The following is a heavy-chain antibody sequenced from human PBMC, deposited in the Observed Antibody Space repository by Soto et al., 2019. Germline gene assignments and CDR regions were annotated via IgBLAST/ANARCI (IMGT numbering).Heavy chain of an antibody. CDR2: IIRMLGIA. CDR1: GGTFSTYS. D-gene: IGHD2-21*01. V-gene: IGHV1-69*02. Sequence: QVQLVQSGAEVKKPGSAVKVSCKDSGGTFSTYSMFWVRQAPGQGLEWMGRIIRMLGIANYAQTFQGRVTITADKSTGTAYMELSSLRSEDTALYYCTIGSWSGEVFDIWGQGTMVTVSS. CDR3: TIGSWSGEVFDI. J-gene: IGHJ3*02.